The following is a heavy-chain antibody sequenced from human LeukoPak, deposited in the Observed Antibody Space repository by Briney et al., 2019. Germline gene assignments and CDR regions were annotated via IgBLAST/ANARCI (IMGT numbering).Heavy chain of an antibody. Sequence: SETLSLTCTVSGYSINSGYFWGWIRQPPGKGLEYIGTIFHSGTTYYNPSLKSRVTISLDTSTNDLSLKLSSVTAADTAVYYCARALRSGSNYFFYGMDVWGKGTTVTVSS. CDR3: ARALRSGSNYFFYGMDV. CDR1: GYSINSGYF. D-gene: IGHD3-10*01. J-gene: IGHJ6*04. CDR2: IFHSGTT. V-gene: IGHV4-38-2*02.